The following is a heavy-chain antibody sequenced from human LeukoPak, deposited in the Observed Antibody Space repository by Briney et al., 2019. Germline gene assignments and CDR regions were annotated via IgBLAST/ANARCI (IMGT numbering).Heavy chain of an antibody. CDR2: INPNSGGT. V-gene: IGHV1-2*02. Sequence: ASVKVSCKASGYTFTGYYMHWVRQAPGQGLEWMGWINPNSGGTNYAQKFQGRVTMTRDTSTSTVYMELSSLRSEDTAVYYCARGFDINDYWGQGTLVTVSS. J-gene: IGHJ4*02. CDR3: ARGFDINDY. CDR1: GYTFTGYY. D-gene: IGHD3-9*01.